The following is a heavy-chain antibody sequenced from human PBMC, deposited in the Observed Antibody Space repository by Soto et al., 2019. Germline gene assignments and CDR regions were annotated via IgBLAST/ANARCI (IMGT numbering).Heavy chain of an antibody. D-gene: IGHD3-10*01. Sequence: EVQLVESGGGLVQPGGSLRLSCAASGFTFSSYSMNWVRQAPGKGLEWVSYISSSSSTIYYADSVKGRFTXSRXXAKXXXXXXXXXXXXXXXAXYYCARGPYGSGSYYQYYYYYYMDVWGKXTTX. J-gene: IGHJ6*03. CDR3: ARGPYGSGSYYQYYYYYYMDV. CDR2: ISSSSSTI. V-gene: IGHV3-48*01. CDR1: GFTFSSYS.